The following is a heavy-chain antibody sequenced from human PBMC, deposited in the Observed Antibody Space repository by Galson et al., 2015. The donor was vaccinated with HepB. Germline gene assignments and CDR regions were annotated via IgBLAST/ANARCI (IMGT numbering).Heavy chain of an antibody. CDR1: GYTFTSYY. CDR2: MNPSGGRT. CDR3: ATLTTAAPFDI. Sequence: SVKVSCKASGYTFTSYYIHWVRQAPGQGLEWMGIMNPSGGRTTYAQKFQGRVTMTRDTSTSTVYMELSSLRSEDTAVYYCATLTTAAPFDIWGQGTMVTVSS. D-gene: IGHD4-17*01. J-gene: IGHJ3*02. V-gene: IGHV1-46*01.